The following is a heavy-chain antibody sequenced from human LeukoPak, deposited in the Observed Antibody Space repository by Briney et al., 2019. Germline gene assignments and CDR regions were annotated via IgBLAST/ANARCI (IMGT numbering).Heavy chain of an antibody. CDR2: ISGSGGST. CDR1: GFTFSSYA. D-gene: IGHD3-10*01. J-gene: IGHJ4*02. CDR3: AKVEYYGSGSYL. V-gene: IGHV3-23*01. Sequence: PGGSLRLSCAASGFTFSSYAMSWVRQAPGKGLEWVSAISGSGGSTYYADSVKGRFTISRDNSKNTLYLQMNSPRADDTAVYYCAKVEYYGSGSYLWGQGTLVTVSS.